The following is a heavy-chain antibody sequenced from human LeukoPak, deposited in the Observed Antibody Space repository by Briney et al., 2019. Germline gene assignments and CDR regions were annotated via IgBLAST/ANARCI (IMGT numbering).Heavy chain of an antibody. J-gene: IGHJ5*02. CDR1: GFTFSDYY. CDR3: ASPLELGVVVPAAIKFDP. D-gene: IGHD2-2*01. CDR2: ISSSGSTI. V-gene: IGHV3-11*04. Sequence: GGSLRLSCAASGFTFSDYYMSWIRQAPGKGLEWVSYISSSGSTIYYADSVKGRFTISRDNAKNSLYLQMNSLRAEDTAVYYCASPLELGVVVPAAIKFDPWGQGTLVTVSS.